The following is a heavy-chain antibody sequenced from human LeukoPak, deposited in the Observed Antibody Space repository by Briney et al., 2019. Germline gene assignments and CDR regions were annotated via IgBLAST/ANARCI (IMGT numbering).Heavy chain of an antibody. CDR2: IYYTEIT. D-gene: IGHD2-2*01. CDR3: ARVYQSAEYYFDY. V-gene: IGHV4-59*01. J-gene: IGHJ4*02. CDR1: GGSIDSYY. Sequence: TVSLTCTVSGGSIDSYYWSWIRQPPGKGLEWIGYIYYTEITEYHPSLKSRVTISLDTSKNQFSLKLTSVTAADTAVYYCARVYQSAEYYFDYWGQGNLV.